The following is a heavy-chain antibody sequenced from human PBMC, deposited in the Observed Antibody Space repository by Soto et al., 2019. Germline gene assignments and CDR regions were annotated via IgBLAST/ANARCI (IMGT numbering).Heavy chain of an antibody. V-gene: IGHV3-11*01. D-gene: IGHD6-19*01. CDR2: ISSSGSTI. CDR3: AFSSGWYEYYYYGMDV. J-gene: IGHJ6*02. CDR1: GFTFSDYY. Sequence: GGSLRLSCAASGFTFSDYYMSWVRQAPGKGLEWVSYISSSGSTIYYADSVKGRFTISRDNAKNSLYLQMNSLRAEDTAVYYCAFSSGWYEYYYYGMDVWGQGTTVTVSS.